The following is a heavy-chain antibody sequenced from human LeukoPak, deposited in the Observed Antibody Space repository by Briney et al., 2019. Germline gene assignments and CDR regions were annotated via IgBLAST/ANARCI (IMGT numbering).Heavy chain of an antibody. CDR2: ISAYNGNT. CDR1: GYTFMTYG. J-gene: IGHJ4*02. D-gene: IGHD2-2*01. Sequence: ASVKVSCKASGYTFMTYGISWVRQAPGQGLEWMGWISAYNGNTNYAQKLQGRVTMTTDTSTSTAYMELRSLRSEDTAVYYCASPNLGYCSSTSCYDFDYWGQGTLVTVSS. V-gene: IGHV1-18*01. CDR3: ASPNLGYCSSTSCYDFDY.